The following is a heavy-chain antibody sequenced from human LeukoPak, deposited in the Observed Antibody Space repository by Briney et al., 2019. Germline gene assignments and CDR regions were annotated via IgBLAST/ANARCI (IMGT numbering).Heavy chain of an antibody. D-gene: IGHD2-2*01. CDR2: INAYNGNT. V-gene: IGHV1-18*04. CDR3: ARAPSRGVVPAFDP. J-gene: IGHJ5*02. Sequence: ASVQVSCQASGYTLTRYGISWVRQAPGQGLEWGGWINAYNGNTNYAQKLQGRVTMTTDTSTRTAYMELRCLRSDDTAVYYCARAPSRGVVPAFDPWGQGTLVTVSS. CDR1: GYTLTRYG.